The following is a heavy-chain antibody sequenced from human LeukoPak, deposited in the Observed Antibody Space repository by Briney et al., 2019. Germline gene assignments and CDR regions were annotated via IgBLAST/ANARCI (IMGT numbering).Heavy chain of an antibody. V-gene: IGHV3-53*05. CDR3: AKGRIAAADFDY. CDR2: IYRGGSP. Sequence: PGGSLRFSCAASGFTVSSNYMSWVRQAPGKGLEWVSVIYRGGSPYYADSVKGRFTISRDNSKKTLYLQMNSLRAEDTAVYYCAKGRIAAADFDYWGQGTLVTVSS. CDR1: GFTVSSNY. D-gene: IGHD6-13*01. J-gene: IGHJ4*02.